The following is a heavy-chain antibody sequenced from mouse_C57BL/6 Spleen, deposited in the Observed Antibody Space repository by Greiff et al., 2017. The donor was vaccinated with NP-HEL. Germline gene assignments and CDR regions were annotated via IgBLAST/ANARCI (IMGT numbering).Heavy chain of an antibody. Sequence: VQLQQSGAELMKPGASVKLSRKATGYTFTGYWIEWVKQRPGHGLEWIGEILPGSGSSNYNEKFKGKATFTADTSSNTAYMQLSSLTTEDSAIYYCARKTVVTTEWYFDVWGTGTTVTVSS. D-gene: IGHD2-2*01. CDR3: ARKTVVTTEWYFDV. CDR2: ILPGSGSS. J-gene: IGHJ1*03. V-gene: IGHV1-9*01. CDR1: GYTFTGYW.